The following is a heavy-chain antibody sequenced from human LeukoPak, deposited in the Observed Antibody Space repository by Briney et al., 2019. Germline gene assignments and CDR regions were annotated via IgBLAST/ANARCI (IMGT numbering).Heavy chain of an antibody. D-gene: IGHD2-2*03. CDR3: ARERKWIRPV. J-gene: IGHJ4*02. V-gene: IGHV4-34*01. CDR2: INRSGST. CDR1: GGSFSGYY. Sequence: SETLSLTCAVYGGSFSGYYWSWIRQPPGKGLEWIGEINRSGSTNYNPSLKSRVTISVDTSKNQFSLKLSSVTAADTAVYYCARERKWIRPVWGQGTLVTVSS.